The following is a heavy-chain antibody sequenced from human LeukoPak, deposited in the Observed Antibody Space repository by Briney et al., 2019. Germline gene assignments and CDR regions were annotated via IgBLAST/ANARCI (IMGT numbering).Heavy chain of an antibody. CDR2: IYYSGST. V-gene: IGHV4-59*08. CDR3: AKLNIVVVPASENWWFDP. CDR1: GGSISSYY. D-gene: IGHD2-2*01. J-gene: IGHJ5*02. Sequence: NPSETLSLTCTVSGGSISSYYWSWIRQPPGEGLEWIGYIYYSGSTNYNPSLKSRVTISVDTSKNQFSLKLSSVTAADTAVYYCAKLNIVVVPASENWWFDPWGQGTLVTVSS.